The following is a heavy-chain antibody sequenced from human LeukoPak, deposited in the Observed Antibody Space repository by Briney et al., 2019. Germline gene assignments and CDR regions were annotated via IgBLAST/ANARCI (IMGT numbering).Heavy chain of an antibody. CDR1: GFTFRSHA. CDR2: IYENGGTT. D-gene: IGHD6-13*01. Sequence: GGSLRLSCVGSGFTFRSHAMSWVRQAPEKGLEFVSGIYENGGTTYYADSVKGRFSISRDNSKNTLYLQMDSLRGEDTAVYYCAKEQQLNWFDPWGQGTLVTVSS. CDR3: AKEQQLNWFDP. V-gene: IGHV3-23*01. J-gene: IGHJ5*02.